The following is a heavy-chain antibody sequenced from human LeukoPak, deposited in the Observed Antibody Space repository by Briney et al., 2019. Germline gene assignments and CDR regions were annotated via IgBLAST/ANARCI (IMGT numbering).Heavy chain of an antibody. D-gene: IGHD3-10*01. J-gene: IGHJ4*02. CDR3: ARDSYRSVRWPIIGGPGY. CDR2: ISYDGSNK. CDR1: GFTFSSYA. Sequence: GGSLRLSCAASGFTFSSYAMHWVRQAPGKGLEWVAVISYDGSNKYYADSVKGRFTISRDNSKNTLYLQMNSLRSDDTAVYYCARDSYRSVRWPIIGGPGYWGQGTLVTVSS. V-gene: IGHV3-30-3*01.